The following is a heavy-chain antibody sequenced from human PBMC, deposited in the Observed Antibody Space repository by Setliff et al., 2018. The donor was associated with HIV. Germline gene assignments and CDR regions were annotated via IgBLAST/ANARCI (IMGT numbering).Heavy chain of an antibody. CDR3: ARSQINLVREVVHYLDY. CDR1: GGTLTTYG. J-gene: IGHJ4*02. V-gene: IGHV1-69*05. CDR2: IIPIFGTT. D-gene: IGHD3-10*01. Sequence: SVKVSCKASGGTLTTYGISWVRQAPGQGLEWMGQIIPIFGTTNYAQKFQGRVTMTRDTSTSTVYMELSSQRFEDTAVYYCARSQINLVREVVHYLDYWGQGTLVTVSS.